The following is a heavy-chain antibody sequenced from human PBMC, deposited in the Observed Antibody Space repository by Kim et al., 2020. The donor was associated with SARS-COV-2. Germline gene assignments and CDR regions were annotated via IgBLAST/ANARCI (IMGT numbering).Heavy chain of an antibody. CDR2: IYHSGST. CDR1: GGSISSSNW. Sequence: SETLSLTCAVSGGSISSSNWWSWVRQPPGKGLEWIGEIYHSGSTNYNPSLKSRVTISVDKSKNQFSLKLSSVTAADTAVYYCARATVPLVVVAARGSYYFDYWGQGTLVTVSS. D-gene: IGHD2-15*01. J-gene: IGHJ4*02. CDR3: ARATVPLVVVAARGSYYFDY. V-gene: IGHV4-4*02.